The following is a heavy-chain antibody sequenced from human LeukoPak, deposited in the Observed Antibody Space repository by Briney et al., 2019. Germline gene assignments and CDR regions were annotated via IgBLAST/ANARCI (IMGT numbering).Heavy chain of an antibody. CDR1: GFTFSSYA. J-gene: IGHJ4*02. CDR3: ARGDGAVDYFDY. Sequence: QPGGSLRLSGAASGFTFSSYAMHWVRQAPGKGLEWVAVISYDGSNKYYADSVKGRFTISRDNSKNTLYLQMNSLRAEDTAVYYCARGDGAVDYFDYWGQGTLVTVSS. D-gene: IGHD6-19*01. CDR2: ISYDGSNK. V-gene: IGHV3-30*04.